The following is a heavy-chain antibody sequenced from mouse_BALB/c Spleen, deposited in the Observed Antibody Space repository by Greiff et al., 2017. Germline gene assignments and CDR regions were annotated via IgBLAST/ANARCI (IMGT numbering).Heavy chain of an antibody. CDR3: ARVPYYYAMDY. CDR1: GFTFSDYY. CDR2: ISDGGSYT. J-gene: IGHJ4*01. V-gene: IGHV5-4*02. Sequence: EVQLVESGGGLVKPGGSLKLSCAASGFTFSDYYMYWVRQTPEKRLEWVATISDGGSYTYYPDSVKGRFTISRDNAKNNLYLQMSSLKSEDTAMYYCARVPYYYAMDYWGQGTSVTVSS.